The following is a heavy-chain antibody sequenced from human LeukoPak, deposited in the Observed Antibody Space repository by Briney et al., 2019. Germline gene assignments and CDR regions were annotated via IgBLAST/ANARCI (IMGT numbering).Heavy chain of an antibody. CDR3: ASAILGYCSSTSCLFDY. Sequence: GESLKISCKGSGYSFTSYRIGWVRQMPGKGLEWMGIIYPGDSDTRYSPSFQGQVTISADKSISTAYLQWSSLKASDTAMYYCASAILGYCSSTSCLFDYWGQGTLVTVSS. D-gene: IGHD2-2*01. V-gene: IGHV5-51*01. CDR1: GYSFTSYR. CDR2: IYPGDSDT. J-gene: IGHJ4*02.